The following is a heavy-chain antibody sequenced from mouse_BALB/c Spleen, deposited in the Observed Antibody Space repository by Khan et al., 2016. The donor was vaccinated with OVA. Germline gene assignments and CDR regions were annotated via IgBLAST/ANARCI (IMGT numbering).Heavy chain of an antibody. D-gene: IGHD1-1*01. Sequence: EVQLQESGPGLVKPSQSLSLTCTVTGYSITSGYAWNWIRQFPGNKLEWMGYISYSGVTSYTPSLKSRISITRDTSKHQFFLQLNSVTTEDTATYYCARGNYYGYYFDYWGQDPTLTVSS. CDR3: ARGNYYGYYFDY. J-gene: IGHJ2*01. CDR2: ISYSGVT. V-gene: IGHV3-2*02. CDR1: GYSITSGYA.